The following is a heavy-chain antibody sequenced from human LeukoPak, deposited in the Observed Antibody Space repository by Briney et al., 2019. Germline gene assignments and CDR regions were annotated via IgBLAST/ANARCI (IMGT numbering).Heavy chain of an antibody. V-gene: IGHV1-46*01. J-gene: IGHJ2*01. Sequence: GASVKVSCKASGYTFINYYMHWVRQAPGQGLEWMGIINPSDRSTNYAQKFQGRVTMTRDMSTSTVYMELSSLRSEDTAVYYCARDSPDQVGTNYWYFDLWGRGTLVTVSS. CDR2: INPSDRST. CDR3: ARDSPDQVGTNYWYFDL. D-gene: IGHD1/OR15-1a*01. CDR1: GYTFINYY.